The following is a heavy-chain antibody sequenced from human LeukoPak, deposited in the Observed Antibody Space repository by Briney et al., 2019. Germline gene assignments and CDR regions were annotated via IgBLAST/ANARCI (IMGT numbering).Heavy chain of an antibody. D-gene: IGHD1-26*01. CDR3: ASSGMRSFDY. CDR1: GVSISSSSYY. Sequence: SETLSLTCTVSGVSISSSSYYWGWIRQPPGKGLEWIGSIYYSGSTYYNPSLKSRVTISVDTSKNQFSLKLSSVTAADTAVYYCASSGMRSFDYWGQGTLVTVSS. V-gene: IGHV4-39*01. J-gene: IGHJ4*02. CDR2: IYYSGST.